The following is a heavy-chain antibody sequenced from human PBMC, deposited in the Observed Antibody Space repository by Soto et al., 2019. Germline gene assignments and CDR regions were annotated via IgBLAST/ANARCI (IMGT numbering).Heavy chain of an antibody. CDR3: ARSLLWFGELFHDAFDI. J-gene: IGHJ3*02. Sequence: PSETLSLTCTVSGGSISSSSYYWGWIRQPPGKGLEWIGSIYYSGSTYYNPSLKSRVTISVDTSKNQFSLKPSSVTAADTAVYYCARSLLWFGELFHDAFDIWGQGTMVTVSS. V-gene: IGHV4-39*01. CDR2: IYYSGST. CDR1: GGSISSSSYY. D-gene: IGHD3-10*01.